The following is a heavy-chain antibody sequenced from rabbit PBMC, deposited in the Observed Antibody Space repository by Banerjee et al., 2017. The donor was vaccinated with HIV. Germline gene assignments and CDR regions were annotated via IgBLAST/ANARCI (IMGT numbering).Heavy chain of an antibody. J-gene: IGHJ2*01. CDR2: IYHTRDTA. V-gene: IGHV1S40*01. D-gene: IGHD4-2*01. CDR3: ARNWDR. Sequence: QSLEEAGGDLVQPGASLTLPCTASGFSLSSSGYVCWVRQDPGKGLEWIACIYHTRDTAYYAIWAKGRFSISITSSTTVPLQMTSLTSADTAAYYCARNWDRWGPGTLVTVS. CDR1: GFSLSSSGY.